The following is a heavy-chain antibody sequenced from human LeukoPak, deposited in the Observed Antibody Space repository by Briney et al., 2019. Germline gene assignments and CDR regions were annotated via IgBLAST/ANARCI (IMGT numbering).Heavy chain of an antibody. V-gene: IGHV3-48*03. CDR1: GFTFSSYE. CDR2: ISGSGSAI. CDR3: ARGNYETYYYYYMDV. Sequence: GGSLRLSCAASGFTFSSYEMNWVRQAPGKGLEWVSYISGSGSAIYYGDSVKGRFTNFRDNAKNSLYLQMNSLRAEDTAVYYCARGNYETYYYYYMDVWGKGTTVTVSS. D-gene: IGHD3-22*01. J-gene: IGHJ6*03.